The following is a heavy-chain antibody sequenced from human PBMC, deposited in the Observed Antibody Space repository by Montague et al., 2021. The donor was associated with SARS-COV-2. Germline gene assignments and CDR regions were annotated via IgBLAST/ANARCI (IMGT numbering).Heavy chain of an antibody. V-gene: IGHV2-70*04. CDR3: ARSYYDILTAYYTPFHY. Sequence: PALVKPTQTLTLTCTFSGFSLSTSGMRASWIRQPPGKALEWLARXDWDDDKFYSTSLKTRLTISKDTSKNQVVLTMTNMDPVDTATYYCARSYYDILTAYYTPFHYWGQGTLVTVSS. CDR2: XDWDDDK. CDR1: GFSLSTSGMR. J-gene: IGHJ4*02. D-gene: IGHD3-9*01.